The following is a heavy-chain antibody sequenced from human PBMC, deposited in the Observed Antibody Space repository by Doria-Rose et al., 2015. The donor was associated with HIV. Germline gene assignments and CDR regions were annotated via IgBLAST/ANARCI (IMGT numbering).Heavy chain of an antibody. CDR1: VVSLSSPGMG. J-gene: IGHJ4*02. CDR2: IFSDDDR. Sequence: QITLKESGPVLVKPTETLTLTCTVSVVSLSSPGMGVSWIRQPPGKALEWLANIFSDDDRSYTTSLKSRLTISRGTSKSQVVLTMTDMDPVDTATYYCARIKSSRWYHKYYFDFWGQGTLVIVSA. CDR3: ARIKSSRWYHKYYFDF. V-gene: IGHV2-26*01. D-gene: IGHD6-13*01.